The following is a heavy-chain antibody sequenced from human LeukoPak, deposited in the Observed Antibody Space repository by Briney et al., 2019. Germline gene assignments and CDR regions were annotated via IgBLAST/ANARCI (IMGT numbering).Heavy chain of an antibody. J-gene: IGHJ6*03. D-gene: IGHD3-22*01. CDR3: TRGSIAYYMDV. CDR2: TYYSGST. CDR1: GGSISSYY. V-gene: IGHV4-59*01. Sequence: SETLSLTCTVSGGSISSYYWSWIRQPPGKGLEWIGNTYYSGSTNYNPSLKSRVTISVDTSKNQFSLKLSSVTAADTAVYYCTRGSIAYYMDVWGKGTTVTISS.